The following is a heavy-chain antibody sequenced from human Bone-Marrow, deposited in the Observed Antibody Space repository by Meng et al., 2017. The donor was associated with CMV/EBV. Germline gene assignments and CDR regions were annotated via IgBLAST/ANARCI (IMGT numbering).Heavy chain of an antibody. CDR2: ISSSSSYI. CDR1: GFTFSSYS. CDR3: AEVAPTYYYGMDV. V-gene: IGHV3-21*01. J-gene: IGHJ6*02. Sequence: GESLKISCAASGFTFSSYSMNWVRQAPGKGLEWVSSISSSSSYIYYADSVKGRFTISRDNAKNSLYLQMNSLRAEDTAVYYCAEVAPTYYYGMDVWGQGTTVTVSS. D-gene: IGHD2-15*01.